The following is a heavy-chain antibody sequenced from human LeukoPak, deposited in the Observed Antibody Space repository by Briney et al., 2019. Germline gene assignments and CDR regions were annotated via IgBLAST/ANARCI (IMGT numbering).Heavy chain of an antibody. V-gene: IGHV3-7*01. CDR2: IKVDGSEE. CDR1: GFTFNWYW. CDR3: AKYNWNYAFDI. Sequence: GGSLRLSCAASGFTFNWYWMSWVRQAPGKGLEWVANIKVDGSEENYVDSVKGRFTISRDNAKNSLYLQMNSLRAEDTAVYYCAKYNWNYAFDIWGQGTMVTVSS. D-gene: IGHD1-7*01. J-gene: IGHJ3*02.